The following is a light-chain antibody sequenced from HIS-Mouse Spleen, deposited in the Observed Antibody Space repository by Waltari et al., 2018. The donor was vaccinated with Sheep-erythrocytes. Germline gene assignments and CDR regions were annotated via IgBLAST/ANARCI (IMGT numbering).Light chain of an antibody. CDR1: QSVSSY. Sequence: EIVLTQSPATLSLSPGESATLSCRASQSVSSYLAWYQQKPGQAPRLLISDASNRATVIPARFSGSGSGTDFTLTISSLEPEDFAVYYCQQRSNWLTFGGGTKVEIK. J-gene: IGKJ4*01. CDR2: DAS. V-gene: IGKV3-11*01. CDR3: QQRSNWLT.